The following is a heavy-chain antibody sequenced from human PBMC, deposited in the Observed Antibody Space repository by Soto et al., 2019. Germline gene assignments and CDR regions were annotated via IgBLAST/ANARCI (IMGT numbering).Heavy chain of an antibody. CDR2: ISYSGST. CDR3: ARPRYFDWLAQEYNWFDP. D-gene: IGHD3-9*01. Sequence: SETLSLTCTVSGGSISTTSYYWGWIRQPPGKGLEWVGSISYSGSTYYNPSLKSRVTISVDTSKNQFSPKLSSVTAADTAVYYCARPRYFDWLAQEYNWFDPWGQGTLVTVSS. V-gene: IGHV4-39*01. CDR1: GGSISTTSYY. J-gene: IGHJ5*02.